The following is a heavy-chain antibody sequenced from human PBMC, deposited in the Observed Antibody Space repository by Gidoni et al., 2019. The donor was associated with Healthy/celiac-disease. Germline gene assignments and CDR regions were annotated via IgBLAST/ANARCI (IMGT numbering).Heavy chain of an antibody. CDR3: ASTSDTAMVILDY. Sequence: QVQLVQSGAEVKKPGASVKVSCKASGYTFTGYYMHWVRQAPGQGLEWLGWINPNSGGTNYAQKFQGMVTMTRDTSISTAYMELSRLISDDTAVYYCASTSDTAMVILDYWGQGTLFTVSS. CDR1: GYTFTGYY. D-gene: IGHD5-18*01. J-gene: IGHJ4*02. V-gene: IGHV1-2*02. CDR2: INPNSGGT.